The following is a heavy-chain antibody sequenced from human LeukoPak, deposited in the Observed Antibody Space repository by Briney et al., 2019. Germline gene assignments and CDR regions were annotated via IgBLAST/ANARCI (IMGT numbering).Heavy chain of an antibody. CDR3: ARGTNYDFWSGYLSNPHAFDI. CDR1: GGSISSSSYY. J-gene: IGHJ3*02. V-gene: IGHV4-39*07. CDR2: IYYSGST. D-gene: IGHD3-3*01. Sequence: PSETLSLTCTVSGGSISSSSYYWGWIRQPPGKGLEWIGSIYYSGSTYYNPSLKSRVTISVDTSKNQFSLKLSSVTAADTAVYYCARGTNYDFWSGYLSNPHAFDIWGQGTMVTVSS.